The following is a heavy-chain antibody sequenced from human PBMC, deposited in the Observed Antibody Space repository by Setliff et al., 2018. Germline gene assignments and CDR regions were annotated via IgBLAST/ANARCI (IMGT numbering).Heavy chain of an antibody. V-gene: IGHV4-61*09. CDR3: AREQSNYDFWSGYYGSYYYYMDV. CDR1: GGSISGGSYY. D-gene: IGHD3-3*01. CDR2: IYTSGST. Sequence: SATLSLTCPVSGGSISGGSYYWSWIRQPAGKGLEWIGHIYTSGSTNYNPSLKSRVTISVDTSKNQFSLKLSSVTAADTAVYYCAREQSNYDFWSGYYGSYYYYMDVWGKGTTVTVSS. J-gene: IGHJ6*03.